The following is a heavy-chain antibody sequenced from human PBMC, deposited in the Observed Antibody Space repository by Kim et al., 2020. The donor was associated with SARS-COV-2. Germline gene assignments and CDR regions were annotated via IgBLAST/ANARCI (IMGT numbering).Heavy chain of an antibody. Sequence: GGSLRLSCAASGFTFSSYGMHWVRQAPGKGLEWVAVISYDGSNKYYADSVKGRFTISRDNSKNTLYLQMNSLRAEDTAVYYCAKRTNDYSKGRGAFDIWGQGTMVTVSS. CDR3: AKRTNDYSKGRGAFDI. D-gene: IGHD4-17*01. V-gene: IGHV3-30*18. CDR1: GFTFSSYG. CDR2: ISYDGSNK. J-gene: IGHJ3*02.